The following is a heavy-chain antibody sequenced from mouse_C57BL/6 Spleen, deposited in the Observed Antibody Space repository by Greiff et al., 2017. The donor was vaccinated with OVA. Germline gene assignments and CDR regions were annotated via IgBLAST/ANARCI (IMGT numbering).Heavy chain of an antibody. D-gene: IGHD2-4*01. V-gene: IGHV5-9-1*02. CDR3: TRGGDYDDGYFDV. Sequence: EVQLVESGEGLVKPGGSLKLSCAASGFTFSSYAMSWVRQTPEKRLEWVAYISSGGDYIYYADTVKGRFTISRDNARNTLYLQMSSLKSEDTAMYYCTRGGDYDDGYFDVWGTGTTVTVSS. J-gene: IGHJ1*03. CDR2: ISSGGDYI. CDR1: GFTFSSYA.